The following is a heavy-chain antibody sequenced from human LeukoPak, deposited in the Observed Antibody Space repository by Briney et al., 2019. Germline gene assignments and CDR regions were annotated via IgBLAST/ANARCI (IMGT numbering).Heavy chain of an antibody. CDR1: GFVFSNYW. J-gene: IGHJ4*02. Sequence: GGSLRLSCVASGFVFSNYWMGWVRQAPGKGLEWVANIKEDGGETYYVDSVKGRFTISRDNAKNSLDLQMNSLRDEDSAVYYCARRYCSSTSCTFDYWGQGTLVTVSS. CDR3: ARRYCSSTSCTFDY. CDR2: IKEDGGET. D-gene: IGHD2-2*01. V-gene: IGHV3-7*01.